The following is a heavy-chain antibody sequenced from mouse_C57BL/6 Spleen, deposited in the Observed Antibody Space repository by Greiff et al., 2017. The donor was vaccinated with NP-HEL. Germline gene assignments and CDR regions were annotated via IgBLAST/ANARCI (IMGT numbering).Heavy chain of an antibody. Sequence: QVQLKQPGAELVKPGASVKLSCKASGYTFTSYWMQWVKQRPGQGLEWIGEIDPSDSYTNYNQKFKGKATLTVDTSSSTAYMQLSSLTSEDSAVYYCARGPQEYYYAMDYWGQGTSVTVSS. J-gene: IGHJ4*01. V-gene: IGHV1-50*01. CDR1: GYTFTSYW. CDR2: IDPSDSYT. CDR3: ARGPQEYYYAMDY.